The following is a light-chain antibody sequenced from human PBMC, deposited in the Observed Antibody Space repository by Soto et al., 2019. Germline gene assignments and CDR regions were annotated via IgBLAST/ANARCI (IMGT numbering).Light chain of an antibody. Sequence: DIPMTQSPATLSGSVGDRVTIHCRASQTISSWLAWYQQKPGKAPKLLIYKASTLKSGVPSRFSGSGSGTEFTLTISSLQPDDFATYYCQHYNSYSEAFGQGTKVDIK. CDR2: KAS. V-gene: IGKV1-5*03. CDR1: QTISSW. CDR3: QHYNSYSEA. J-gene: IGKJ1*01.